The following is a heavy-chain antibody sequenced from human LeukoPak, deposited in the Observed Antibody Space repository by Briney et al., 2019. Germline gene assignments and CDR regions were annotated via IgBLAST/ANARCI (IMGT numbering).Heavy chain of an antibody. D-gene: IGHD6-13*01. CDR1: GFTFSSCA. CDR2: ISYDGSNK. V-gene: IGHV3-30*04. CDR3: ARAGPGIAAAVDY. J-gene: IGHJ4*02. Sequence: PGRSLRLSCAASGFTFSSCAMHWVRQAPGKGLEWVAVISYDGSNKYYADSVKGRFTISRDNSKNTLYLQMNSLRAEDTAVYYCARAGPGIAAAVDYWGQGTLVTVSS.